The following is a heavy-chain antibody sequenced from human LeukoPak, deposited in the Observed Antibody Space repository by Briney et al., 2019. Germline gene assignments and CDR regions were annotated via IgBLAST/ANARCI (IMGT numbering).Heavy chain of an antibody. CDR3: ARRSGYYYGAPKVWYFDL. V-gene: IGHV3-33*01. Sequence: GGSLRLSCAASGFTFSSYGMHWVRQAPGKGLEWEAVIWYDGSNKYYADSVKGRFTISRDNSKNTLYLQMNSLRAEDTAVYYCARRSGYYYGAPKVWYFDLWGRGTLVTVSS. D-gene: IGHD3-22*01. CDR1: GFTFSSYG. J-gene: IGHJ2*01. CDR2: IWYDGSNK.